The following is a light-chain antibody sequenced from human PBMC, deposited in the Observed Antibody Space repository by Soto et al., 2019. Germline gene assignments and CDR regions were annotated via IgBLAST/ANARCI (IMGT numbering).Light chain of an antibody. CDR2: LGS. CDR3: MQALQTPFT. V-gene: IGKV2-28*01. J-gene: IGKJ3*01. Sequence: DVVMPQSPLSLPVTPGEPASISCRSSQSLLYSNGYNYLDWYVQKPGQSPQLLIYLGSYRASGVPDRLSGSGSGTDFTLKISRVEAEDVGVYYCMQALQTPFTFGPGTKVDIK. CDR1: QSLLYSNGYNY.